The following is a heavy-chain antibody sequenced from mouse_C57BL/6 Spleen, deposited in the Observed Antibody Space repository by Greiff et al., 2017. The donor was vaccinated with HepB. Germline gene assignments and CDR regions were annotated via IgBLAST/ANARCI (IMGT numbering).Heavy chain of an antibody. CDR1: GYTFTEYT. CDR2: FYPGSGSI. CDR3: ARHAPYGYNYYAMDY. V-gene: IGHV1-62-2*01. J-gene: IGHJ4*01. D-gene: IGHD2-2*01. Sequence: QVHVKQSGAELVKPGASVKLSCKASGYTFTEYTIHWVKQRSGQGLEWIGWFYPGSGSIKYNEKFKDKATLTADKSSSTVYMELSRLTSEDSAVYFCARHAPYGYNYYAMDYWGQGTSVTVSS.